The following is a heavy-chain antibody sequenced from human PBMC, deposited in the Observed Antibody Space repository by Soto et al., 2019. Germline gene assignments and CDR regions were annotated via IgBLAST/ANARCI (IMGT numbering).Heavy chain of an antibody. CDR2: IYYTGGT. CDR3: ARWTYRSVWDDAFDI. D-gene: IGHD6-19*01. J-gene: IGHJ3*02. CDR1: GVSINAYY. Sequence: QVQLQESGPGLVKPSETLSLTCTVSGVSINAYYWSWIRQPPGKGLEWIGYIYYTGGTTYDPSLKLRVTISEDRSNNQFSLKLRSGTAADTAVYYCARWTYRSVWDDAFDIWGQGTMVTDSS. V-gene: IGHV4-59*08.